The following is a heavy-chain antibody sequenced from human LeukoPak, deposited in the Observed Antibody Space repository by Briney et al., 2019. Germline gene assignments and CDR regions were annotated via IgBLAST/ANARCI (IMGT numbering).Heavy chain of an antibody. Sequence: GGSLRLSCAASGFTFSSYAMSWVRQAPGKGLEWVSAISGSGGSTYYADSVKGRFTISRDNSKNTLYLQMNSLRAEDMAVYYCAKPPPGAADYYYYGMDVWGQGTTVTVSS. J-gene: IGHJ6*02. V-gene: IGHV3-23*01. D-gene: IGHD7-27*01. CDR2: ISGSGGST. CDR3: AKPPPGAADYYYYGMDV. CDR1: GFTFSSYA.